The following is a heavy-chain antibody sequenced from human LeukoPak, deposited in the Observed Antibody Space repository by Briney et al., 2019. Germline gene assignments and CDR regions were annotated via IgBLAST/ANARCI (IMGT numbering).Heavy chain of an antibody. CDR2: INDRGGST. Sequence: GGSLRLSCAASGFTFSSYAMSWVRQAPGKGLEWVSGINDRGGSTVYADSVKGRFTISRENAKNSLYLQMNSLRAEDTAVYYCAREEEGSFDYWGQGTLVTVSS. J-gene: IGHJ4*02. CDR1: GFTFSSYA. V-gene: IGHV3-23*01. CDR3: AREEEGSFDY.